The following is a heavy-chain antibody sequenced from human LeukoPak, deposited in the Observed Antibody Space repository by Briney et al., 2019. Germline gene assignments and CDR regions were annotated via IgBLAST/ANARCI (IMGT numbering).Heavy chain of an antibody. CDR2: ISSDVTSR. CDR1: GFTYSNYW. Sequence: GGSLRLSCAASGFTYSNYWMHLVRQTPGNGLVWPSGISSDVTSRSYADSGKGRFTISRDRAKKTLYLQMNGLRGDDTAVYYCATSLYSGTKLDYWGQGTLVTVSS. J-gene: IGHJ4*02. V-gene: IGHV3-74*01. D-gene: IGHD1-26*01. CDR3: ATSLYSGTKLDY.